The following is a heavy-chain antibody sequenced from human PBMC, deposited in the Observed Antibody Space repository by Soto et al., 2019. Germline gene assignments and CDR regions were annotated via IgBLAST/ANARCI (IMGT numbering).Heavy chain of an antibody. Sequence: HPGGSLRLSCAASGFTFSSYWMSWVRQAPGKGLEWVANIKQDGSEKYYVDSVKGRFTISRDNAKNSLYLQMNSLRAEDTAVYYCARDDADGTGYFDYWGQGTLVTVSS. V-gene: IGHV3-7*01. D-gene: IGHD1-26*01. J-gene: IGHJ4*02. CDR1: GFTFSSYW. CDR3: ARDDADGTGYFDY. CDR2: IKQDGSEK.